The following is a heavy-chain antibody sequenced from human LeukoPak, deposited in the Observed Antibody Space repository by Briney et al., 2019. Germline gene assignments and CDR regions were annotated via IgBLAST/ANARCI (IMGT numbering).Heavy chain of an antibody. CDR1: GYSFTSYW. Sequence: GESLKISCKGSGYSFTSYWIGWVRQMPGKGLEWMGIIYPGDSDTGYSPSFQGQVTISADKSISTAYLQWSSLKASDTAMYYCARLFMVRGVITPFDYWGQGTLVTVSS. CDR3: ARLFMVRGVITPFDY. D-gene: IGHD3-10*01. V-gene: IGHV5-51*01. CDR2: IYPGDSDT. J-gene: IGHJ4*02.